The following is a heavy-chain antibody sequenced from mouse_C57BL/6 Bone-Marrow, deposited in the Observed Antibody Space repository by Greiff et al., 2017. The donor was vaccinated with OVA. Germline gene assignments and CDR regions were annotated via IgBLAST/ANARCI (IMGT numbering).Heavy chain of an antibody. D-gene: IGHD2-3*01. CDR3: ARDGYYEAMDY. J-gene: IGHJ4*01. CDR1: GFTFSDYY. V-gene: IGHV5-16*01. CDR2: INYDGSST. Sequence: EVQLVESEGGLVQPGSSMKLSCTASGFTFSDYYMAWVRQVPEKGLEWVANINYDGSSTYYLDSLKSRFIISRDNAKNILYLQMSSLKSEDTATYYCARDGYYEAMDYWGQGTSVTVSS.